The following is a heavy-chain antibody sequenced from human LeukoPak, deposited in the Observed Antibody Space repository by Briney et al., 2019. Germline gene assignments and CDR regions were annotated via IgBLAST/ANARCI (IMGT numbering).Heavy chain of an antibody. CDR1: GGSFSGYY. D-gene: IGHD6-13*01. CDR2: INHSGST. J-gene: IGHJ5*02. CDR3: ARGRSGYSSSWYRNWFDP. Sequence: SETLSLTCAVYGGSFSGYYWSWIRQPPGKGLEWIGEINHSGSTNYNPSLKSRVTISVDTSKTQFSLKLSSVTAADTAVYYCARGRSGYSSSWYRNWFDPWGQGTLVTVSS. V-gene: IGHV4-34*01.